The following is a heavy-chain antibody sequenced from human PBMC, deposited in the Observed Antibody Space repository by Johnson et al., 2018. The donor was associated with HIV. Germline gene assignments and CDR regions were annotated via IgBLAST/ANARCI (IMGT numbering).Heavy chain of an antibody. D-gene: IGHD2-21*01. CDR3: ARDPITPYERGPDAFDV. V-gene: IGHV3-30*04. J-gene: IGHJ3*01. Sequence: MQLVESGGGVVQPGRSLRLSCAASGFTFSSYAMHWVRQAPGKGLEWVAVISYDGSNKYYADSVKGRFTISRDNSKNTLYLQMNSLRAEDTAVYYCARDPITPYERGPDAFDVWGQGTVVTVSS. CDR1: GFTFSSYA. CDR2: ISYDGSNK.